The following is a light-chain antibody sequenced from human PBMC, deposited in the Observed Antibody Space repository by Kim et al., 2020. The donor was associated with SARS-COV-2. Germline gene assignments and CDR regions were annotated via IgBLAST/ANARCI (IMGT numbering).Light chain of an antibody. CDR2: AAS. Sequence: SASVGDRVTSTCRASQRISSWLAWYQQKPGKAPNLLIFAASSLQSGVPSRFSGSGSGTDFSLTISSLQPEDSATYYCQQANSFPYTFGQGTKLEI. J-gene: IGKJ2*01. CDR3: QQANSFPYT. V-gene: IGKV1-12*01. CDR1: QRISSW.